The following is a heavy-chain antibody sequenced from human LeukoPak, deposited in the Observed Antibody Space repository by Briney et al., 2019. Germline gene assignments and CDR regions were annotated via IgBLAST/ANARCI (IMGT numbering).Heavy chain of an antibody. CDR1: GFTFSSYA. Sequence: GGSLRLSCAASGFTFSSYAMHWVRQAPGKGLEWVAVISYNGSNKYYADSVKGRFTISRDNSKNTLYLQMNSLRAEDTAVYYCARGRSPFTMVRGASPKPYYYYYMDVWGKGTTVTVSS. V-gene: IGHV3-30*04. CDR2: ISYNGSNK. D-gene: IGHD3-10*01. J-gene: IGHJ6*03. CDR3: ARGRSPFTMVRGASPKPYYYYYMDV.